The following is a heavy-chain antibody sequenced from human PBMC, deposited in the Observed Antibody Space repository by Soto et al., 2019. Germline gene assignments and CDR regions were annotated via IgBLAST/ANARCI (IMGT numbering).Heavy chain of an antibody. CDR2: IIPIHGTT. V-gene: IGHV1-69*01. CDR3: ARGWGLVS. CDR1: GGSLTSYP. J-gene: IGHJ4*02. Sequence: QMEQCGAEVRKPGSSVKVSCTPSGGSLTSYPMAWVRQDPGQGFEWMGGIIPIHGTTEYAQKFQGRVTITADESTNRATLELTGLTSEDTAVYYCARGWGLVSWGQGTLVTVSS. D-gene: IGHD3-16*01.